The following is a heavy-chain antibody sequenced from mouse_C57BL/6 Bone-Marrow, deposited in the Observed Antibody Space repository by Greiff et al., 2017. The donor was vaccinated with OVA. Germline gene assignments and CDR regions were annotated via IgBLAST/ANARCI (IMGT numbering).Heavy chain of an antibody. D-gene: IGHD2-12*01. Sequence: EVKLMESGAELVRPGASVKLSCTASGFNIKDDYMHWVKQRPEQGLEWIGWIDPENGDTEYASKFQGKATITADTSSNTAYLQLSSLTSEDTAVYYCTTYYKGWFAYWGQGTLVTVSA. CDR2: IDPENGDT. CDR3: TTYYKGWFAY. J-gene: IGHJ3*01. CDR1: GFNIKDDY. V-gene: IGHV14-4*01.